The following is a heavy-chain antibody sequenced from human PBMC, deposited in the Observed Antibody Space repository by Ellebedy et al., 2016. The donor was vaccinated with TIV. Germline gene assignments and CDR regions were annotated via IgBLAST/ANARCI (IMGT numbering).Heavy chain of an antibody. Sequence: MPSETLSLTCTVSGGSISSGTYYWGWIRQRPGKGREWIGNIDYSGSSYYTYNNPSIKRRVTISTDTSKNQFSLKLRSVTAADTAVYYCAKDGLVRGVTPPDYWGQGTLVTVSS. CDR2: IDYSGSSYYT. V-gene: IGHV4-39*07. CDR1: GGSISSGTYY. D-gene: IGHD3-10*01. CDR3: AKDGLVRGVTPPDY. J-gene: IGHJ4*02.